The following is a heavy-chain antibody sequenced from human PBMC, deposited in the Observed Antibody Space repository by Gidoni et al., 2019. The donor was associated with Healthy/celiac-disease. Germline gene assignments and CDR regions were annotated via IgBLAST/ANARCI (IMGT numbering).Heavy chain of an antibody. CDR2: INPSGGSQ. CDR3: ARDSHLRDVYNPIDY. Sequence: QVQLVQSGAEVKKPGASVKVSCQASGYTFPSYYMHWVRQAPGQGIEWMGIINPSGGSQSYAQKVQGRVTMTRDTSTSTVYMELSSLRSEDTAVYYCARDSHLRDVYNPIDYWGQGTLVTVSS. J-gene: IGHJ4*02. CDR1: GYTFPSYY. V-gene: IGHV1-46*01. D-gene: IGHD1-1*01.